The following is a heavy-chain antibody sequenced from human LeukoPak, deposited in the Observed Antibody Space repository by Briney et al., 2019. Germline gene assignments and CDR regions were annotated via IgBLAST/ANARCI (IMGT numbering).Heavy chain of an antibody. J-gene: IGHJ5*02. CDR1: GYTFTDYY. D-gene: IGHD2-2*02. CDR2: INPSGGST. V-gene: IGHV1-46*01. CDR3: ARDPRRAACSSTSCYTAHNWFDP. Sequence: ASVKVSCKASGYTFTDYYMHWVRQAPGQGLEWMGIINPSGGSTSYAQKFQGRVTMTRDTSISTAYMELSRLRSDDTAVYYCARDPRRAACSSTSCYTAHNWFDPWGQGTLVTVSS.